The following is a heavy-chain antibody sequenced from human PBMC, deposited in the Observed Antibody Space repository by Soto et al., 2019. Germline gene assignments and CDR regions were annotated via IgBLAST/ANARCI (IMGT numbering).Heavy chain of an antibody. CDR2: IIPISGAA. CDR1: GGTFSNYV. V-gene: IGHV1-69*06. CDR3: ARDMTRTVVPYFDF. D-gene: IGHD1-7*01. J-gene: IGHJ4*02. Sequence: QVQLVQSGAEVKKPGSSVKVSCKASGGTFSNYVVNWVRQAPGQGLEWMGRIIPISGAANYAQKFQGRVTITADKSTSTSYMGLSRLRSEDTAVYYCARDMTRTVVPYFDFWGQGTLVTASS.